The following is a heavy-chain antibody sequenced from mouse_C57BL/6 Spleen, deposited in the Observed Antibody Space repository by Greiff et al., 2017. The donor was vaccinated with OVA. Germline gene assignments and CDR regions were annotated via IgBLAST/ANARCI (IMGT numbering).Heavy chain of an antibody. CDR3: ARSSDYYGSRAWFAY. J-gene: IGHJ3*01. D-gene: IGHD1-1*01. CDR1: GYTFTSYW. V-gene: IGHV1-52*01. Sequence: QVQLQQPGAELVRPGSSVKLSCKASGYTFTSYWMHWVKQRPIQGLEWIGNIYPSDSETHYNQKFKDKATLTVDKSSSTAYMQLSSLTSEDSAVYDCARSSDYYGSRAWFAYWGQGTLVTVSA. CDR2: IYPSDSET.